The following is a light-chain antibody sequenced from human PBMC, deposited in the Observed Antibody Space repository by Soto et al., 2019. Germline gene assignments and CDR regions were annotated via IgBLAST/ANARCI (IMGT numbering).Light chain of an antibody. J-gene: IGLJ2*01. V-gene: IGLV2-14*01. CDR3: SSYTSSTTLDLV. Sequence: QSALTQPASVSGSPGQSITISCAGTSSDIGGYNYVSWYQQHPGTAPKLMIYEVTNRPSGVSNRFSGSKSGNTASLTISGLQAEDEADYYCSSYTSSTTLDLVFGGGTKVTVL. CDR2: EVT. CDR1: SSDIGGYNY.